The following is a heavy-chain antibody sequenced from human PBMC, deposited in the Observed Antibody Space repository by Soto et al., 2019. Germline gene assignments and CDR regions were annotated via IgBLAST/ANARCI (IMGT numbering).Heavy chain of an antibody. J-gene: IGHJ4*02. CDR3: ARFGYYYDSSGYYPPSFDY. D-gene: IGHD3-22*01. CDR1: GFTFSSYS. CDR2: ISSSSSTI. Sequence: GGSLRLSCAASGFTFSSYSMNWVRQAPGKGLEWVSYISSSSSTIYYADSVKGRFTISRDNAKNSLYLQMNSLRDGDTAVYYCARFGYYYDSSGYYPPSFDYWGQGTLVTVSS. V-gene: IGHV3-48*02.